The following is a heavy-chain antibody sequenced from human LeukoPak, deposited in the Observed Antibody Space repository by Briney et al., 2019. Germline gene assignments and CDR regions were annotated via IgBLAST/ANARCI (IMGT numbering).Heavy chain of an antibody. Sequence: SETLSLTCTVSGGSISNGGYYWSWIRQHPGKGLEWIGYIYDSGTTYYSPALQSRVTISVDTSDNKFSLNLRSLTAADTAVYYCARGGDRRGFDFWGQGTLVTVPS. CDR1: GGSISNGGYY. J-gene: IGHJ4*02. D-gene: IGHD1-14*01. CDR3: ARGGDRRGFDF. V-gene: IGHV4-31*03. CDR2: IYDSGTT.